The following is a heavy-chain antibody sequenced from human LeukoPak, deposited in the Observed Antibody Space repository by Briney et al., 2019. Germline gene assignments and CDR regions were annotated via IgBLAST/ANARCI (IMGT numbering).Heavy chain of an antibody. CDR3: ARSRWYRAVNYFDY. V-gene: IGHV3-7*01. J-gene: IGHJ4*02. Sequence: GGSLRLSCAASGFTFSSYLMSWVRQAPGKGLEWVANIKQDGSEKYYVDSVKGRFTISRDNARNSLYLQMNSLRAEDTAVYYCARSRWYRAVNYFDYWGQGTLVTVSS. CDR1: GFTFSSYL. CDR2: IKQDGSEK. D-gene: IGHD6-13*01.